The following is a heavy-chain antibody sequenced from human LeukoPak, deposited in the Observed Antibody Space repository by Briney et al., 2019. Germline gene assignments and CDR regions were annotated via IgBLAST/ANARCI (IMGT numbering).Heavy chain of an antibody. V-gene: IGHV3-43*02. CDR2: ISGNGNNI. CDR3: ANYIPQYYDFWSGYYGGFDY. Sequence: GGSLRLSCAASGFTFEDYAMHWVRQGPGKGLEWVSLISGNGNNIYYADSVKGRFTISRDNSKNSLYLQMNSLRTDDTALYYCANYIPQYYDFWSGYYGGFDYWGQGTLVTVSS. CDR1: GFTFEDYA. J-gene: IGHJ4*02. D-gene: IGHD3-3*01.